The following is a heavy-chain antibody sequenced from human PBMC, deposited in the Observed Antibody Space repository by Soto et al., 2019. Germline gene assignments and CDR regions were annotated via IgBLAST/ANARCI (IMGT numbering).Heavy chain of an antibody. D-gene: IGHD3-10*01. CDR3: ARLPQFLWFGALTSRPCYFNY. CDR2: IYPGDSDI. J-gene: IGHJ4*02. Sequence: GESLKISCTGSGYSFSTYWIAWVRQMPGKGLEWMGIIYPGDSDIRYSPSFQGQVTISADTSTKTAYLQWSSLKASDTAIYYCARLPQFLWFGALTSRPCYFNYCGPGTLGTVSS. CDR1: GYSFSTYW. V-gene: IGHV5-51*01.